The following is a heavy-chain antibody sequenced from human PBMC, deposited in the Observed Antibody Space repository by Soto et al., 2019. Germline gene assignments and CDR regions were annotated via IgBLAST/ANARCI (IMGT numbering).Heavy chain of an antibody. V-gene: IGHV1-2*02. J-gene: IGHJ4*02. CDR2: INPNSGGT. Sequence: ASVKVASKASGYTFTGYYMPWVRQAPGQGLEWMGWINPNSGGTNYAQKFQGRVTMTRDTSISTAYMELSRLRSDDTAVYYCARTLKRITILGVVSPDPFFDYWGQGTLVTVSS. CDR3: ARTLKRITILGVVSPDPFFDY. CDR1: GYTFTGYY. D-gene: IGHD3-3*01.